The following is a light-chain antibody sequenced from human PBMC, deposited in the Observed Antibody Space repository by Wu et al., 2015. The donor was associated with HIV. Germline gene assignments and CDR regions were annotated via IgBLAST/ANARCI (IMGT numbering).Light chain of an antibody. CDR3: QQYNNWPRT. J-gene: IGKJ1*01. Sequence: EIVVTQSPATLSLSPGERATLSCRASQSIGSYLAWYQQRPGQAPRLLIYDVSNRAAGIPGRFTGSGSGTDFTLTITRTEPEDFAVYYCQQYNNWPRTFGQGTKVEIK. V-gene: IGKV3-11*01. CDR1: QSIGSY. CDR2: DVS.